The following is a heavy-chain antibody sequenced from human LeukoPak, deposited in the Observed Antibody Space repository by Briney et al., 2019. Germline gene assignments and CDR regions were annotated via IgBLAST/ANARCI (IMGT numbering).Heavy chain of an antibody. D-gene: IGHD3-22*01. CDR1: GFIFTNYG. J-gene: IGHJ4*02. CDR2: ISNDGGGT. V-gene: IGHV3-23*01. CDR3: AKGSSGYFFDL. Sequence: GGSLRLSCAASGFIFTNYGIHWVRQAPGKGLEWVSAISNDGGGTTYADFVKGRFTISRDNSKNTLFLQVDSLRAEDTALYYCAKGSSGYFFDLWGQGTLVTVSS.